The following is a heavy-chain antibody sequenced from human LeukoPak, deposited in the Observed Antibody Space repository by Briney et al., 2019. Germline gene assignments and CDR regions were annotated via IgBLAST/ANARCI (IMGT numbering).Heavy chain of an antibody. V-gene: IGHV3-23*01. CDR2: ISGSGSGT. CDR3: AKDLLWTGSVDSNYYIDA. J-gene: IGHJ6*03. CDR1: GFTFSSYG. Sequence: PGGSLRLSCAASGFTFSSYGMSWVRQAPGKGLEWLAGISGSGSGTDYADSVRGRFTISRDNSGNTLFLQMNSLRAEDTAVYYCAKDLLWTGSVDSNYYIDAWGKGTTVTVSS. D-gene: IGHD3/OR15-3a*01.